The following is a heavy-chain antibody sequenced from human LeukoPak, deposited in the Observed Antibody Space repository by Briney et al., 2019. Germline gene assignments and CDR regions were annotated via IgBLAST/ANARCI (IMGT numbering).Heavy chain of an antibody. CDR2: TFWDDDV. J-gene: IGHJ4*02. Sequence: SGPTLLKPTPTLTLTCTFSGFSLSTRGVGVDWIPQPPGKALEWLSVTFWDDDVRYIPSLKSRLTITKDTSKNQVVLTMTKMDPVDTATYYCAHRPGWRDYFDYGGQGTLVTVS. D-gene: IGHD3-3*01. CDR3: AHRPGWRDYFDY. CDR1: GFSLSTRGVG. V-gene: IGHV2-5*02.